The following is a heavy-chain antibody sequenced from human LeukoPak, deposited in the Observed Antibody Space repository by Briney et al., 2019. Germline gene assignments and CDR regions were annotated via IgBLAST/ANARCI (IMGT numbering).Heavy chain of an antibody. CDR1: GDNVSSNNAA. Sequence: SQTLSLTSAISGDNVSSNNAAWNTTRQSPSRSLELLGRTYHRSTWYDDYVVSVRSRLTITPNISNNQVCLQLNSTTPEYTAVYYCTREVASTGGLDYWGQGITVTLS. D-gene: IGHD2-8*02. V-gene: IGHV6-1*01. J-gene: IGHJ4*02. CDR3: TREVASTGGLDY. CDR2: TYHRSTWYD.